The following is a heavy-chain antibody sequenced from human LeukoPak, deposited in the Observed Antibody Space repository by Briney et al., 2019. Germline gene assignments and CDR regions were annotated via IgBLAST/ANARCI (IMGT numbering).Heavy chain of an antibody. D-gene: IGHD5-12*01. Sequence: ASVSVSCKASGYTFTNYFIHWVPQAPGQGLEWMGWINPNNGDTASAQNFQGRVTLTSDTSTRTAYMELRRLRYDDTAVYYCARGEVAMADWGQGARVTVSS. CDR1: GYTFTNYF. CDR2: INPNNGDT. J-gene: IGHJ4*02. V-gene: IGHV1-2*02. CDR3: ARGEVAMAD.